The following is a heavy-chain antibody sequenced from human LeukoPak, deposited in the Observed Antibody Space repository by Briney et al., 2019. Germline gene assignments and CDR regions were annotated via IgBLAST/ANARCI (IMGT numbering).Heavy chain of an antibody. CDR2: LNTNTWNP. CDR1: VYTFTTYD. V-gene: IGHV7-4-1*02. J-gene: IGHJ4*02. Sequence: ASVTVSFKASVYTFTTYDMSSVRQTPGQGLEWLGWLNTNTWNPAYAQGFTGRFVFSLDTSVSTAYLQISSLKAEDTAVYYCARSIAARRGNDYWGEGTLVTVSS. D-gene: IGHD6-6*01. CDR3: ARSIAARRGNDY.